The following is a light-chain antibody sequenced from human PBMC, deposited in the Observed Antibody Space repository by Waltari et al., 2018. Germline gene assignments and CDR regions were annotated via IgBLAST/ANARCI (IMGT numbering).Light chain of an antibody. CDR1: ALPKQF. Sequence: SYELTQPPSVSVSPGQTATITCSGGALPKQFAYWYQQKPGQAPGLVIYKDSERPSGIPARFSGSVSGTTVTLTISGVQAEDEADYYCQSTDSRNTYVVFGGGTKLTVL. CDR2: KDS. CDR3: QSTDSRNTYVV. V-gene: IGLV3-25*03. J-gene: IGLJ3*02.